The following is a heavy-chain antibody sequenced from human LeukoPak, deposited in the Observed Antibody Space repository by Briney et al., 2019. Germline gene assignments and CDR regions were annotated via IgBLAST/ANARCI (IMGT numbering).Heavy chain of an antibody. Sequence: SETLSGACAVDGRAFSGDYGSLIRQPAAKGLEWIGEINHSGSTNYNPSLKSRVTISVDTSKNQLSLKLSYVTAADTAVYYCARVHCSSTSCYRSAYYGSHKERYFDSWGQGTLVTVSS. J-gene: IGHJ4*02. D-gene: IGHD2-2*02. CDR1: GRAFSGDY. CDR2: INHSGST. CDR3: ARVHCSSTSCYRSAYYGSHKERYFDS. V-gene: IGHV4-34*01.